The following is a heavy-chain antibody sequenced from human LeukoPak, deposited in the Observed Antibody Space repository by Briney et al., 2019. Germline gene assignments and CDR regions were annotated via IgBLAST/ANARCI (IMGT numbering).Heavy chain of an antibody. D-gene: IGHD4-23*01. CDR2: IYYSGST. CDR3: ASLSRGPEDYGGDSGAFDY. J-gene: IGHJ4*02. CDR1: GGSISSGGYY. V-gene: IGHV4-31*03. Sequence: SETLSLTCTVSGGSISSGGYYWSWIRQHPGKGLEWIGYIYYSGSTYYNPSLKSRVTISVDTSKNQFSLKLSSVTAADTAVYYCASLSRGPEDYGGDSGAFDYWGQGTLVTVSS.